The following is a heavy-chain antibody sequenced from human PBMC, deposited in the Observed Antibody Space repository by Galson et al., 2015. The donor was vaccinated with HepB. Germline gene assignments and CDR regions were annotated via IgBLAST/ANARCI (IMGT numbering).Heavy chain of an antibody. V-gene: IGHV5-51*03. D-gene: IGHD6-6*01. CDR2: IYPGNSDT. CDR3: ARPGYGSSTVYFLH. J-gene: IGHJ1*01. Sequence: QSGAEVKKPGESLKISCKGSGYSFNSYWIGWVRQMPGKGLEWMGIIYPGNSDTRYSPSLQGRVTITADMSINTAYLQLNSLKAPGTAIYYCARPGYGSSTVYFLHWGQGTLVTVSS. CDR1: GYSFNSYW.